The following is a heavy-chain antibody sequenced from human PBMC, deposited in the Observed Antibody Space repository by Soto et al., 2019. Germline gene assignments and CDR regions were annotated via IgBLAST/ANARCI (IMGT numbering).Heavy chain of an antibody. CDR1: GGSISSYY. CDR2: IYYSGST. CDR3: ARSRGGYFDY. J-gene: IGHJ4*02. D-gene: IGHD3-16*01. V-gene: IGHV4-59*01. Sequence: SETLSLTCTVSGGSISSYYWSWIRQPPGKGLEWIGYIYYSGSTNYNPSLKSRVTISVDASKNQFSLKLSSVTAADTAVYYCARSRGGYFDYWGQGTLVTVSS.